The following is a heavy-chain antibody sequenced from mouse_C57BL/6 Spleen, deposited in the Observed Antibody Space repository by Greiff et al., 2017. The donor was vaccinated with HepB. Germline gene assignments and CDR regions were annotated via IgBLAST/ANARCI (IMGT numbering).Heavy chain of an antibody. CDR1: GYTFTDYY. CDR3: ARYYYGNPRSYFDY. CDR2: INPYNGGT. J-gene: IGHJ2*01. Sequence: EVQLQQSGPVLVKPGASVKMSCKASGYTFTDYYMNWVKQSHGKSLEWIGVINPYNGGTSYNQKFKGKATLTVDKSSSTAYMELNSLTSEDSAVYYCARYYYGNPRSYFDYWGQGTTLTVSS. D-gene: IGHD2-1*01. V-gene: IGHV1-19*01.